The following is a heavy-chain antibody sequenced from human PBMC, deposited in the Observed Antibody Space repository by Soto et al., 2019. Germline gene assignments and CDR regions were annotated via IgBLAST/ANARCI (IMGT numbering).Heavy chain of an antibody. CDR2: INHSGST. D-gene: IGHD2-8*02. J-gene: IGHJ4*02. V-gene: IGHV4-34*01. CDR3: ARDKITGLFDY. CDR1: GGSFSGYY. Sequence: SETLCLTCTVYGGSFSGYYWTWFRQPPGTGLEWIGEINHSGSTNYNPSLKSRVTISVDTSKNQFSLKLTSVTAADTAVYYCARDKITGLFDYWGQGTLVTVSS.